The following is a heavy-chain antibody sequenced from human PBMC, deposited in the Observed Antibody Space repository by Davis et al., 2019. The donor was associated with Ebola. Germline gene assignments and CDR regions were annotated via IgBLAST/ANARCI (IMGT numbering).Heavy chain of an antibody. CDR3: ARDQVYYYDSSGDLWY. Sequence: ASVKVSCKASGYTFTSYAMHWVRQAPGQRLEWMGWINADNGNTKYSQKLQGRVTITRDTSASTAYMELSSLRSEDTAVYYCARDQVYYYDSSGDLWYWGQGTLVTVSP. D-gene: IGHD3-22*01. J-gene: IGHJ4*02. V-gene: IGHV1-3*01. CDR1: GYTFTSYA. CDR2: INADNGNT.